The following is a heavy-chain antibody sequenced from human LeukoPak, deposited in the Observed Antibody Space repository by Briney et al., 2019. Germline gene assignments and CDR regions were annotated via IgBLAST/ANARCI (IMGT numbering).Heavy chain of an antibody. CDR1: GGSISSYY. CDR2: IYYSGST. Sequence: PSETLSLTCTVSGGSISSYYWSWIRQPPGKGLEWIGYIYYSGSTNYNPSLKSRVTISVDTSKNQFSLKLSSVTAADTAVYYCAVVIHGDYLDAFDIWGQGTMVTVSS. D-gene: IGHD4-17*01. CDR3: AVVIHGDYLDAFDI. V-gene: IGHV4-59*01. J-gene: IGHJ3*02.